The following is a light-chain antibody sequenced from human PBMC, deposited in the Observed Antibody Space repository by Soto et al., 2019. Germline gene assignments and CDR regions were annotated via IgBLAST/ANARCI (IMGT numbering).Light chain of an antibody. Sequence: EIVLTQSPGALSLSPGARATLSCMASQSVRGNYLAWYQQKPGQAPRLLISGASSRASGIPDRFSGSGSGTDFTLTISRLEPEDFAVYYCQQYGFSLRTFGQGTKVDIK. CDR2: GAS. CDR3: QQYGFSLRT. V-gene: IGKV3-20*01. CDR1: QSVRGNY. J-gene: IGKJ1*01.